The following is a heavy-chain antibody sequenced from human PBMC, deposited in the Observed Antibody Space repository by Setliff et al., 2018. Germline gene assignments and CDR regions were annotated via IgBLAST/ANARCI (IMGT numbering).Heavy chain of an antibody. V-gene: IGHV4-31*03. CDR3: ARHGGGTPYYYESRGFDS. Sequence: PSETLSLTCTVSGGSITSGGYYWNWIRHLPGKGLKWIGYIDSCGRTYYNPSLKSRIIISADASKNQFSLRLTSVTAADTALYYCARHGGGTPYYYESRGFDSWGQGTQVTVSS. J-gene: IGHJ4*02. CDR1: GGSITSGGYY. D-gene: IGHD3-22*01. CDR2: IDSCGRT.